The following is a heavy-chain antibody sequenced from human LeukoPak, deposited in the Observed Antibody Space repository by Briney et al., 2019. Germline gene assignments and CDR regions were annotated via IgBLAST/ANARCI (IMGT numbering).Heavy chain of an antibody. CDR3: ARGRLLMWFDP. CDR2: MSHSGST. J-gene: IGHJ5*02. D-gene: IGHD3-16*01. Sequence: SETLSLTCAVYGGSFSGYSWSWIRQPPGKGLEWIGEMSHSGSTNYNPSLKSRVTISVDTSKKQFSLKLSSVTAADTAVYYCARGRLLMWFDPWGQGTLVTVSS. V-gene: IGHV4-34*01. CDR1: GGSFSGYS.